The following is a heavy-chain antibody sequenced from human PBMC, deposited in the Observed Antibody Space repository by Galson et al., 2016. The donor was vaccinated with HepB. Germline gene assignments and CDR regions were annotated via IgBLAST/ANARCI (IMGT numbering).Heavy chain of an antibody. CDR3: PTGFYGPEY. D-gene: IGHD2/OR15-2a*01. CDR2: INTNGGST. J-gene: IGHJ4*02. CDR1: GYIFTERY. Sequence: SVKVSCTASGYIFTERYIYWMRQAPGQGLEWMGWINTNGGSTWFAQTFKGRVTMTRDTSITTAYMELNSLNSDDTAFYYCPTGFYGPEYWGQGTLVTVSS. V-gene: IGHV1-2*02.